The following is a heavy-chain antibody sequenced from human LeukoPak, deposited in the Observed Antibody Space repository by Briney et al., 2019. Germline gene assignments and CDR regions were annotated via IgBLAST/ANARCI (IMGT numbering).Heavy chain of an antibody. CDR3: ARDSTYYYASGSSGPHYFDN. V-gene: IGHV3-30*01. CDR2: ISSGGSYE. J-gene: IGHJ4*02. D-gene: IGHD3-10*01. CDR1: GLTFSSYA. Sequence: GGSLRLSCAASGLTFSSYAMHWVRQAPGKGLEWVSIISSGGSYEYYADSVKGRFTISRDNSKNTLYLQLNSLRAEDTAVYYCARDSTYYYASGSSGPHYFDNWGQGTLVTVSS.